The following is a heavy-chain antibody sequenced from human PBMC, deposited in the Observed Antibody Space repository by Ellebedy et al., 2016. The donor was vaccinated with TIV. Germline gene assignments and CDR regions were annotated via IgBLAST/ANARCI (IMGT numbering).Heavy chain of an antibody. Sequence: GESLKISCSASGFTFRNYAMHWVRQAPGKGLEYVSSISHHGRFQYYLDSVKGRFTISRDNSRDTVYLQMNSLRPEDTAVYYCVPLGDWDSPPVDHWGRGTLLTVSS. J-gene: IGHJ4*02. V-gene: IGHV3-64D*09. CDR3: VPLGDWDSPPVDH. D-gene: IGHD3-10*01. CDR1: GFTFRNYA. CDR2: ISHHGRFQ.